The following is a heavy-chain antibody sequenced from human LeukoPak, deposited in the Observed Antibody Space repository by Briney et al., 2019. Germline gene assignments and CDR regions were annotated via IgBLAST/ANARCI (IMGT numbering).Heavy chain of an antibody. Sequence: PGGSLRLSCAASGFTFSSYTMNWVRQAPGKGLEWVSTIADAGTYYADSVKGRFIISRDNSKNMLYLQLNSLRADDTAMYYCARNLGPFDVRGHGTMVTVSS. CDR2: IADAGT. CDR1: GFTFSSYT. CDR3: ARNLGPFDV. J-gene: IGHJ3*01. D-gene: IGHD3-16*01. V-gene: IGHV3-23*01.